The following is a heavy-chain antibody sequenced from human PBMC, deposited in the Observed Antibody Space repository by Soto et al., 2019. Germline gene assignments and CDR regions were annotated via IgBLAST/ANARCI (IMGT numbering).Heavy chain of an antibody. D-gene: IGHD3-10*01. CDR2: IWYDGSNK. CDR1: GFTFSNYG. Sequence: LRLSCAASGFTFSNYGMHWVRQAPGKGLEWVAVIWYDGSNKYYADSVKGRFTISRDNSKNTLYVQMNSLRAEATAVYYCARDPSHGSGSYLDYWGQGTLVTVSS. V-gene: IGHV3-33*01. CDR3: ARDPSHGSGSYLDY. J-gene: IGHJ4*02.